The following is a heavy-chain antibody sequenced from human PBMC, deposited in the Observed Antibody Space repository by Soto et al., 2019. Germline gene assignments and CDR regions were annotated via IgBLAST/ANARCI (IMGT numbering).Heavy chain of an antibody. CDR1: GDTVSSNSVA. J-gene: IGHJ6*02. CDR3: ARSEEDSDYYYYGMDV. V-gene: IGHV6-1*01. D-gene: IGHD2-15*01. CDR2: TYYRSRWYS. Sequence: PSQTLSLTCVCSGDTVSSNSVAWNWVRQSPSRGLEWLGRTYYRSRWYSDYAVSVRSRIDINADTSKNQVSLQLNSVTPEDTAVYYCARSEEDSDYYYYGMDVWGQGTTVNV.